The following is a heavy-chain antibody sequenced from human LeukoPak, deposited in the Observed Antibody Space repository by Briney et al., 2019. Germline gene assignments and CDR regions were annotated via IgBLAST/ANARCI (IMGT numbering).Heavy chain of an antibody. CDR3: APKNYYFDY. CDR2: ISSSSTI. J-gene: IGHJ4*02. CDR1: GFTFSNYG. D-gene: IGHD1-7*01. V-gene: IGHV3-48*01. Sequence: GGSLRLSCAASGFTFSNYGMNWVRQAPGKGLEWVSYISSSSTIYYADSVKDRFTISRDNAGNSLYLQMNSLRAEDTAVYYCAPKNYYFDYWGQGTLVTVSS.